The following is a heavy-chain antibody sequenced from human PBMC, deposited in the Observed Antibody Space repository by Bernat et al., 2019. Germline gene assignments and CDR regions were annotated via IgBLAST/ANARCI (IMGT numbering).Heavy chain of an antibody. V-gene: IGHV3-74*01. Sequence: EVQLVESGGGLVQPGGSLRLSCAASGFTFSSYWLHWVRQAPGKGRVWVSRINSDGSSTSYAASVKGRFTISRDNANNTLYLQMNSLRAEDTAVYYCARSDFSSSWTNYYYYGMDVWGQGTTVTVSS. CDR1: GFTFSSYW. D-gene: IGHD6-13*01. CDR2: INSDGSST. J-gene: IGHJ6*02. CDR3: ARSDFSSSWTNYYYYGMDV.